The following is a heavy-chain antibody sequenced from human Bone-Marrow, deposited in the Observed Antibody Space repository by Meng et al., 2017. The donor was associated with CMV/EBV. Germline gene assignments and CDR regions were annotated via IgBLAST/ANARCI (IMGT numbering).Heavy chain of an antibody. D-gene: IGHD6-13*01. CDR3: ARAVYSSSIYIDY. V-gene: IGHV1-2*02. Sequence: ASVKVSCKASGYTFTGYYMHWVRQAPGQGLEWMGWINPNSGGTNYAQKFQGRVTMTRDTSISTAYMELSRLRSDDTAVYYCARAVYSSSIYIDYWGQGTRVTVSS. CDR1: GYTFTGYY. J-gene: IGHJ4*02. CDR2: INPNSGGT.